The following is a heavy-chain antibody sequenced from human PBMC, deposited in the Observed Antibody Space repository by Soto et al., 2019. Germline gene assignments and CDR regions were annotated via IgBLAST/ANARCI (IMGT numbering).Heavy chain of an antibody. Sequence: EVQLVESGGGLVQPGGSLRLSCAASGFSVSSNYMSWVRQAPGKGLECVSLIYSGGGTYYADSVKGRFTISRHNFNNTLYLQMNSLRSDDTAVYYCATRSVTAPRWGQGTLVTVSS. J-gene: IGHJ4*02. V-gene: IGHV3-53*04. CDR1: GFSVSSNY. CDR2: IYSGGGT. CDR3: ATRSVTAPR. D-gene: IGHD4-17*01.